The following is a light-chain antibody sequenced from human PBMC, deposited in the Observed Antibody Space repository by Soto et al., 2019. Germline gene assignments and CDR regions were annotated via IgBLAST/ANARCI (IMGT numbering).Light chain of an antibody. J-gene: IGKJ1*01. V-gene: IGKV3-20*01. Sequence: ETVLTQSPCTLSLSQGERATLYCRASQSVSNNYLAWYQQKPGQAPRLLVYGASNRATGIPDRFSGSGSGTDFTLTISRLEPEDFAVYYCPQYGSSGTFGQGTKVDI. CDR2: GAS. CDR1: QSVSNNY. CDR3: PQYGSSGT.